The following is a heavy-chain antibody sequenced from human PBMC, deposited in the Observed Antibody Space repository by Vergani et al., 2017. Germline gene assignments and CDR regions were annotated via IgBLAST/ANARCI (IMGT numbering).Heavy chain of an antibody. Sequence: QMQLVQSGAEVKKTGSSVKVSCKASGYTFTYRYLHWVRQAPGQALEWMGWITPFNGNTKYSQKFQGRVTITRDTSASTAYMELSSLRSEDTAVYYCARVGKPYDPPDYWGQGTLVTVSS. CDR3: ARVGKPYDPPDY. V-gene: IGHV1-45*02. CDR1: GYTFTYRY. D-gene: IGHD3-3*01. J-gene: IGHJ4*02. CDR2: ITPFNGNT.